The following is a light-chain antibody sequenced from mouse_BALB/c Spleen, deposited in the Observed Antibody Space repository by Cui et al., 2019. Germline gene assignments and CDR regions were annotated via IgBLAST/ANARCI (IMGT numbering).Light chain of an antibody. J-gene: IGKJ1*01. CDR2: DTS. Sequence: QIVLTQSPAIMSASPGEKLTMTCSASSSVSYMYWYQQKPGSSPRLLIYDTSNLASGVPVRFSGSGSGTSYSLTNSRMEAEDAATYYCQQWSSYPRTFGGGTKLEIK. V-gene: IGKV4-55*01. CDR1: SSVSY. CDR3: QQWSSYPRT.